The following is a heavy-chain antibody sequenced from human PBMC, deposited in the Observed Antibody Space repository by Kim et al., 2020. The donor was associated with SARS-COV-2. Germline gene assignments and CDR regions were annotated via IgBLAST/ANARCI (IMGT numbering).Heavy chain of an antibody. Sequence: TNDNPTLKRRVTISVDTSKNQFSLKLSSVTAADTAVYYCARALWFGEFDLWGRGTLVTVSS. J-gene: IGHJ2*01. V-gene: IGHV4-34*01. CDR2: T. CDR3: ARALWFGEFDL. D-gene: IGHD3-10*01.